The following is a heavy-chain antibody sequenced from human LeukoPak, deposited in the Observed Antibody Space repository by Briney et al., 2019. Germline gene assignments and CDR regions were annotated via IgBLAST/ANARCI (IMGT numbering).Heavy chain of an antibody. Sequence: PGGSLRLSCAASGFTFSSDWMSWVRQATGKGLEWVANIKQDGSEKYYVDSVKGRFTISRDNAKNSLYLQMNSLRAEDTAVYYCARDAGPDYYDSSGYRILWGQGTLVTVSS. CDR1: GFTFSSDW. V-gene: IGHV3-7*01. D-gene: IGHD3-22*01. J-gene: IGHJ4*02. CDR3: ARDAGPDYYDSSGYRIL. CDR2: IKQDGSEK.